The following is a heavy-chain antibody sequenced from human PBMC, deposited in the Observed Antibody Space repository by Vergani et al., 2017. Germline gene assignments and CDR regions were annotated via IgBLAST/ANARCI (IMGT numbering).Heavy chain of an antibody. CDR3: AKPAQVVAATDGMDV. V-gene: IGHV3-30*18. J-gene: IGHJ6*02. CDR2: ISYDGSNK. Sequence: QVQLVESGGGVVQPGRSLRLSCAASGFTFSSYGMHWVRQAPGKGLEWVAVISYDGSNKYYADSVKGRFTISRDNSKNTLYLQMNSLRAEDTAVYYCAKPAQVVAATDGMDVWGQGTTVTVSS. CDR1: GFTFSSYG. D-gene: IGHD2-15*01.